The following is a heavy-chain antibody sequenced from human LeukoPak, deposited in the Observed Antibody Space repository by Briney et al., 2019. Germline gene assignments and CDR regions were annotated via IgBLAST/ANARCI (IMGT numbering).Heavy chain of an antibody. CDR1: GFTFSSYA. CDR2: ISSSSSTI. CDR3: ARDLPSIKWFGDATDDAFDI. V-gene: IGHV3-48*04. Sequence: GGSLRLSCAASGFTFSSYAMSWVRQAPGKGLEWVSYISSSSSTIYYADSVKGRFTISRDNAKNSLYLQMNSLRAEDTAVYYCARDLPSIKWFGDATDDAFDIWGQGTMVTVSS. D-gene: IGHD3-10*01. J-gene: IGHJ3*02.